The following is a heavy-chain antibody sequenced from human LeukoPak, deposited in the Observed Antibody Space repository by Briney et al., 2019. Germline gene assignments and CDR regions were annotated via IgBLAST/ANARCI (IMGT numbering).Heavy chain of an antibody. CDR3: AKDDRTPYCNDGVCYTFTH. D-gene: IGHD2-8*01. V-gene: IGHV3-23*01. CDR2: ISGSGGRT. Sequence: GGSLRLSCAASEFTFSSYAMSWVRQAPGEGLEWVSGISGSGGRTYYADSVKGRFTISRDNSKNTLYLQMNSLRAEDTAVYYCAKDDRTPYCNDGVCYTFTHWGQGTLVTVSS. CDR1: EFTFSSYA. J-gene: IGHJ4*02.